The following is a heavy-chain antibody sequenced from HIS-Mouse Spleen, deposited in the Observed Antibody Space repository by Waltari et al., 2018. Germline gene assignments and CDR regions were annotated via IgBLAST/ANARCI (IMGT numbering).Heavy chain of an antibody. CDR2: IYSGGST. CDR1: GFTGSSNY. CDR3: ARHYYYGSGSYYFDY. V-gene: IGHV3-53*02. J-gene: IGHJ4*02. Sequence: EVQLVETGVGLTQPGGSLRLFCAAYGFTGSSNYMSVGRQAPGKGLEWVSVIYSGGSTYYADSVKGRFTISRDNSKNTLYLQMNSLRAEDTAVYYCARHYYYGSGSYYFDYWGQGTLVTVSS. D-gene: IGHD3-10*01.